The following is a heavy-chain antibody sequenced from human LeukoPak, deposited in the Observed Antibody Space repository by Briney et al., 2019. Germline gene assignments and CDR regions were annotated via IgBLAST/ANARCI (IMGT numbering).Heavy chain of an antibody. J-gene: IGHJ6*03. Sequence: HPGGSLRLSCAASGFTFSSNWMSWVRLAPGKGLELVANIKQDGSEKYYVGSVKGRFTISRDNAKNSLYLQMNSLRAEDTAVYYCARVDYDSSGYFPHYHYYYYMGVWGKGTTVTVSS. D-gene: IGHD3-22*01. CDR2: IKQDGSEK. V-gene: IGHV3-7*01. CDR3: ARVDYDSSGYFPHYHYYYYMGV. CDR1: GFTFSSNW.